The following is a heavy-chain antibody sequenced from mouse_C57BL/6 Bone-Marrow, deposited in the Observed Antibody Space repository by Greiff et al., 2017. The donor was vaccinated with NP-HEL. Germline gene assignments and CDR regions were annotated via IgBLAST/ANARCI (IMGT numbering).Heavy chain of an antibody. Sequence: QVQLQQSGAELVKPGASVKMSCRASGYTFTTYPIEWMKQNHGKSLEWIGNFHPYNDDTKYNEKFKGKATLTVEKSSSTVYLELSRLTSDDSAVYYCAMRGYYGSLWYFDVWGTGTTVTVSS. V-gene: IGHV1-47*01. CDR2: FHPYNDDT. J-gene: IGHJ1*03. D-gene: IGHD1-1*01. CDR1: GYTFTTYP. CDR3: AMRGYYGSLWYFDV.